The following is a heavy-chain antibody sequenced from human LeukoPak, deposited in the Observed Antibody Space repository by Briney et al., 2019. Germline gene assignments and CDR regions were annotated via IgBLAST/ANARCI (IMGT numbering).Heavy chain of an antibody. D-gene: IGHD2-15*01. CDR2: ISSGGTYI. CDR3: ARVRSGGSGNYYYYMDV. J-gene: IGHJ6*03. CDR1: GFTFSTYS. Sequence: GGSLRLSCAASGFTFSTYSMNWVRQAPGKGLEWVSSISSGGTYIHYADSVKGRFTISRDNAKNSLYLQMNSLRAEDTAVYYCARVRSGGSGNYYYYMDVWGKGTTVTISS. V-gene: IGHV3-21*04.